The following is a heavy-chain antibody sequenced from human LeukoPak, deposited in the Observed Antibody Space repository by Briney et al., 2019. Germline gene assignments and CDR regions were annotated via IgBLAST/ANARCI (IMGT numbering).Heavy chain of an antibody. CDR2: IYHSGST. V-gene: IGHV4-30-2*01. CDR1: GGSISSGGYS. CDR3: ARVGGYFDRSGYFDN. Sequence: SETLSLTCAVSGGSISSGGYSWSWIRQPPGKGLEWIGYIYHSGSTYYNPSLKSRVTISVDTSKNQFSLKLNSMTAADTAMYYCARVGGYFDRSGYFDNWGQGTPVTVSS. J-gene: IGHJ5*02. D-gene: IGHD3-22*01.